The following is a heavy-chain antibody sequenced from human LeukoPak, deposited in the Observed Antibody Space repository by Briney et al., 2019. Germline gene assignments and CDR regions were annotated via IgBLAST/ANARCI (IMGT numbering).Heavy chain of an antibody. J-gene: IGHJ4*02. D-gene: IGHD4-23*01. CDR3: VRGGWELDY. V-gene: IGHV3-7*01. CDR1: GFSVRDFW. CDR2: IKEDRTAD. Sequence: GGSLRLSCAASGFSVRDFWMAWVRQAPGKGLEWVAHIKEDRTADYYVGSVKGRFTISKDDGKNSLHLQMNSLRVEDTAVYYCVRGGWELDYWGQGTLVTVSS.